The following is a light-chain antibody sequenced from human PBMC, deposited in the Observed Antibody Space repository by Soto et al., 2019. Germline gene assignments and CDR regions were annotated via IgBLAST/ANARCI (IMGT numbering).Light chain of an antibody. V-gene: IGKV3-15*01. J-gene: IGKJ4*01. CDR1: QSVAGN. CDR3: QQYGTSPLT. CDR2: GVS. Sequence: EIVMTQSPATLSVSPGETATLSCRASQSVAGNLACYQQKPGQPPRLLIYGVSTRATGVPARFSGSGSETDFSLTISSLQIEDFALYYCQQYGTSPLTFGGGTKVDIK.